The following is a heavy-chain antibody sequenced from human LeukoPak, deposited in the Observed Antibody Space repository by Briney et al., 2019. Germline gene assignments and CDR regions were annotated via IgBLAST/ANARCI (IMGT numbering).Heavy chain of an antibody. Sequence: GGSLRLSCAASGFTFTSYAMSWVRQAPGKGLEWVSAISGNGGATYYADSVKGRFTTSRDNSKNTLHLQMNSPRAEDTALYYCAKATTAIVVDNFFDYWGQGTLVSVSS. J-gene: IGHJ4*02. CDR3: AKATTAIVVDNFFDY. CDR1: GFTFTSYA. V-gene: IGHV3-23*01. D-gene: IGHD3-22*01. CDR2: ISGNGGAT.